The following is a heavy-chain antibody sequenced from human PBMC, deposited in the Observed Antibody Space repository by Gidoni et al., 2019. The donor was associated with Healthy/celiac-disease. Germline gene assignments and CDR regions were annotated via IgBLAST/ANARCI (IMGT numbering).Heavy chain of an antibody. V-gene: IGHV1-2*02. CDR3: ARGTIRMDV. D-gene: IGHD2-21*01. Sequence: QEQLVQSGAEVKKPGASVKVSCKASGYTFTDYYMHWVRQAPGPGLEWMGWINPNRGGTKYAQKFQDRVSMTTDTSISTAYMEVSRLTSDDTAVYYCARGTIRMDVWGQGTTVTVSS. J-gene: IGHJ6*02. CDR1: GYTFTDYY. CDR2: INPNRGGT.